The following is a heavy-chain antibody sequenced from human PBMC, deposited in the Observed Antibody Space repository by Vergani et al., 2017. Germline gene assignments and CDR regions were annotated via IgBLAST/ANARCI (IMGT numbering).Heavy chain of an antibody. J-gene: IGHJ4*02. CDR2: ISGSGGST. Sequence: EVQLLESGGGLVQPGGSLRLSCAASGFTFSSYAMSWVRQAPGKGLEWVSAISGSGGSTYYADSVKGRFTISRDNSKNTLYLQMNSLRAEDTAVYYCAKVSGGGNGGGRRSSFDYWGQGTMVTVSS. CDR1: GFTFSSYA. D-gene: IGHD3-10*01. V-gene: IGHV3-23*01. CDR3: AKVSGGGNGGGRRSSFDY.